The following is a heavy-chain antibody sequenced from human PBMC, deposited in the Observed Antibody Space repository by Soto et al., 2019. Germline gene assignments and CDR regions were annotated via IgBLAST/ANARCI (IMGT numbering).Heavy chain of an antibody. D-gene: IGHD6-13*01. Sequence: QVQLVQSGAEVKKPGSSVKVSCKASGGTFSSYTISWVRQAPGQGLEWMGRIIPILGIANYAQKFQGRVTITADKATSTAYMELSSLRSEDTAVYYCASLSARIAAAGTGTAPIYNYYGMDVWGQGTTVTVSS. CDR2: IIPILGIA. J-gene: IGHJ6*02. V-gene: IGHV1-69*02. CDR3: ASLSARIAAAGTGTAPIYNYYGMDV. CDR1: GGTFSSYT.